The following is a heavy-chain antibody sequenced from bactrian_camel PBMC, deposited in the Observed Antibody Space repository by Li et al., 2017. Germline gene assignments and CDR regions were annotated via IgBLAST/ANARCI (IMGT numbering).Heavy chain of an antibody. Sequence: VQLVESGGGTVQAGGSLKLSCIVSGYFLGSECMGWFRQAAGKEREGVSTIDRDGNTKYADSVKGRFAISKDNAENTLYLQMNLLKPEDTASYSCKPQSGEYCYTIPDAYRGQGTQVTVS. D-gene: IGHD3*01. CDR1: GYFLGSEC. J-gene: IGHJ4*01. V-gene: IGHV3S53*01. CDR2: IDRDGNT. CDR3: KPQSGEYCYTIPDAY.